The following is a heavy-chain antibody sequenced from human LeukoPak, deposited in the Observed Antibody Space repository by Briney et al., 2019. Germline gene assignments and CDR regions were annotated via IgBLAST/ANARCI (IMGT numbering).Heavy chain of an antibody. Sequence: SETLSLTCAVSGGSISSSNWWSWVRQPPGKGLEWIGEIYHSGSTNYNPSLKSRVTISVDKSKNQFSLKLSSVTAADTAVYYCARDPDCSSTSCYTAPYNWFDPWGQGTLVTVSS. CDR3: ARDPDCSSTSCYTAPYNWFDP. CDR1: GGSISSSNW. J-gene: IGHJ5*02. V-gene: IGHV4-4*02. CDR2: IYHSGST. D-gene: IGHD2-2*02.